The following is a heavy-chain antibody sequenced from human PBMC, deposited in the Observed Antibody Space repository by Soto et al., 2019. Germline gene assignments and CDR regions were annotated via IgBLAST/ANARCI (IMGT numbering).Heavy chain of an antibody. D-gene: IGHD6-6*01. V-gene: IGHV3-23*01. CDR1: GFTFSSYA. CDR2: ISGSGGST. CDR3: AYSGSAFDY. J-gene: IGHJ4*02. Sequence: EVQLLESGGGLVQPGGSLRLSCAASGFTFSSYAMSWVRQAPGKGLEWVSAISGSGGSTYYADSVKGRFTISRDNSKNSLYLQMSSLRAEDTAVDYCAYSGSAFDYWGQGTLVTVSS.